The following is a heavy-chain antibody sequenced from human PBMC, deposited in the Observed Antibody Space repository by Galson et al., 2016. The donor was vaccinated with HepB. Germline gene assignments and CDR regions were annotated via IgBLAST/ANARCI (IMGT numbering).Heavy chain of an antibody. CDR2: IKADGRDN. J-gene: IGHJ3*01. V-gene: IGHV3-7*01. Sequence: SLRLSCAASGFTFSHFWMSWVRQAPGKGLEWVADIKADGRDNFCVVSVKVRFTIARDNTKNSLYLQMNSLRAEDTAVYYCVRDDYLDVWGQGTTVIVSS. CDR3: VRDDYLDV. D-gene: IGHD4-11*01. CDR1: GFTFSHFW.